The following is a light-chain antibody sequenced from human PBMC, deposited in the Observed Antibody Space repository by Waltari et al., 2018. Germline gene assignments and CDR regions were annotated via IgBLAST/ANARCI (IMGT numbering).Light chain of an antibody. CDR1: QGITNY. Sequence: DIQLTQSPSFLSASVGDRVSITCRASQGITNYLAWYQQKPGKAPKVLIYSASTLQTGVPSRFSGSGSGTEFTLTISSLQPEDFATYHCQQLNSYPFTFGPGTKVDI. V-gene: IGKV1-9*01. J-gene: IGKJ3*01. CDR3: QQLNSYPFT. CDR2: SAS.